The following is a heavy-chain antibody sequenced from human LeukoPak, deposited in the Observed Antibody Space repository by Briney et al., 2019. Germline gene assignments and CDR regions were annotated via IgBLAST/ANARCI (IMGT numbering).Heavy chain of an antibody. D-gene: IGHD6-19*01. CDR3: ARGAYGSGWATFDY. J-gene: IGHJ4*02. CDR2: ISYDGTNK. Sequence: GGSLRLSCAASGFTFSSYAMHWVRQAPGKGVVWVALISYDGTNKYFADSVKGRFTISRDNSKNTLFVQMNSLRAEDTAVYYCARGAYGSGWATFDYWGQGTLVTVSS. V-gene: IGHV3-30*04. CDR1: GFTFSSYA.